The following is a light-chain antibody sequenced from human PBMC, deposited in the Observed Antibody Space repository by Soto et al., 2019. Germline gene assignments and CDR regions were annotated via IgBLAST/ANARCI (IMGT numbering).Light chain of an antibody. Sequence: DIQMTQSPSTLSASVGDRVTITCRASQSISSWLAWYQQKPGKPPKFLIYNTSTLESGVPSRFRGSGSGTEFTLTISSLQPDDYATYYCQYYINYRWTFGQGTKVEIK. CDR3: QYYINYRWT. CDR2: NTS. V-gene: IGKV1-5*03. CDR1: QSISSW. J-gene: IGKJ1*01.